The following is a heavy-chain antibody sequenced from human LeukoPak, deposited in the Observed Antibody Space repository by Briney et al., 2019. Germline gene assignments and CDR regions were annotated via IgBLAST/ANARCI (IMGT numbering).Heavy chain of an antibody. J-gene: IGHJ6*03. V-gene: IGHV4-61*02. CDR2: IYTSGST. Sequence: PSETLSLTCTVSGGSISSGSYYWRWIRQPAGKGLEWIGRIYTSGSTNYNPSLKSRVTISVDTSKNPFSLKLSSVTAADTAVYYCARGGDGLYYYYYMDVWGKGTTVTISS. CDR1: GGSISSGSYY. CDR3: ARGGDGLYYYYYMDV. D-gene: IGHD5-24*01.